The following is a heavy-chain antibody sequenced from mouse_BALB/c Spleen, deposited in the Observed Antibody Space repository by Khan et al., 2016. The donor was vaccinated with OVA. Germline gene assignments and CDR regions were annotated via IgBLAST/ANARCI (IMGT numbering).Heavy chain of an antibody. J-gene: IGHJ4*01. CDR1: GYSIPSNYA. Sequence: EVQLQESGPGLVKPFQSLSLTCTVTGYSIPSNYAWNWIRQFPGNKLEWVGYISYSGSPSSNPSLTSRISITRNTSKNQFFLQLNSVTTEDTATYYCARGNYYGYAMDYWGQGTSVTVSS. V-gene: IGHV3-2*02. CDR3: ARGNYYGYAMDY. D-gene: IGHD1-1*01. CDR2: ISYSGSP.